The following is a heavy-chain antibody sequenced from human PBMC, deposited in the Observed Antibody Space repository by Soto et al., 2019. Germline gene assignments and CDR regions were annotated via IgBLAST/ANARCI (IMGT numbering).Heavy chain of an antibody. CDR2: ISAYSGNK. D-gene: IGHD4-17*01. CDR3: ARASGYGVGAFDI. Sequence: QVQLVQSGAEVKKPGASVKVSCKASGYTFNNYGVSWVRQAPGQGLEWMGWISAYSGNKNYAQKLQDRVTMTTDTSTSTAYLELRSLRSGDTAVYYCARASGYGVGAFDIWGQGTMVTVSS. CDR1: GYTFNNYG. V-gene: IGHV1-18*01. J-gene: IGHJ3*02.